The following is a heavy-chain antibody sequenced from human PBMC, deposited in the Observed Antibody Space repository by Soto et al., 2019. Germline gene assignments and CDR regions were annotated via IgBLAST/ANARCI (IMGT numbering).Heavy chain of an antibody. CDR1: GFTFSSYS. J-gene: IGHJ4*02. Sequence: GGSLRLSCAASGFTFSSYSMNWVRQAPGKGLEWVSYISSSSSTIYYADSVKGRFTISRDNAKNSLYLQMNSLRAEDTAVYYCARDPTYFYDSSGYYDYWGQGTLVTVSS. CDR3: ARDPTYFYDSSGYYDY. D-gene: IGHD3-22*01. V-gene: IGHV3-48*01. CDR2: ISSSSSTI.